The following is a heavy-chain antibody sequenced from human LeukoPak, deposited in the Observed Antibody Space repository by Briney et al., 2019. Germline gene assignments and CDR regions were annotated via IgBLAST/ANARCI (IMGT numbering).Heavy chain of an antibody. Sequence: GGSLRLSCPASGFTFSSYSINWVRQAPGKGLEWVSSISSSSSYIYYADSVKGRFTISRDNAKNSLYLQMNSLRAEDTAVYYCARESGSASFDYWGQGTLVTVSS. CDR2: ISSSSSYI. D-gene: IGHD6-19*01. CDR1: GFTFSSYS. J-gene: IGHJ4*02. V-gene: IGHV3-21*01. CDR3: ARESGSASFDY.